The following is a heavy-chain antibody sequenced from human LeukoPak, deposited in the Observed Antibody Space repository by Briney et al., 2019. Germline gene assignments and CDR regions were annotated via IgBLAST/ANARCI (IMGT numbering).Heavy chain of an antibody. CDR3: ARDIGHDILTGYDY. CDR2: IKQDGSEK. Sequence: TGGSLRLSCAASGFTFSSYWMSWVRQAPGKGLEWVANIKQDGSEKYYVDSVKGRFTISRDNAKNSLYLQMNSLRAEDTAEYYCARDIGHDILTGYDYWGQGTLVTVSS. J-gene: IGHJ4*02. V-gene: IGHV3-7*01. CDR1: GFTFSSYW. D-gene: IGHD3-9*01.